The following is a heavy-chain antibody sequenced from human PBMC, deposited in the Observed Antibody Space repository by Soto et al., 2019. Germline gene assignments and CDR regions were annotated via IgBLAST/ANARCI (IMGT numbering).Heavy chain of an antibody. CDR1: GFSLSTSGVG. CDR2: IYWNDDK. J-gene: IGHJ4*02. CDR3: ARTRITICGVAQLDY. D-gene: IGHD3-3*01. Sequence: QITLKESGPTLVKPTQTLTLTCTFSGFSLSTSGVGVSWIRQPPGKALEWLALIYWNDDKRYSPSLKSRLTITKDTSKNQVVLTMTNMDPVDTATYFCARTRITICGVAQLDYWGQGTLVTVSS. V-gene: IGHV2-5*01.